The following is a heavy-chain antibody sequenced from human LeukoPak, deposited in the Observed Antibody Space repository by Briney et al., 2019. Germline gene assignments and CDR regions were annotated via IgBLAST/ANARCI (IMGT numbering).Heavy chain of an antibody. CDR3: ARDERNYYGSGNYYGVGVGNWFDP. V-gene: IGHV4-61*02. CDR1: GGSISSGSYY. CDR2: IHTSGST. Sequence: PSETLSLTCTVSGGSISSGSYYWSWIRQPAGKGLEWIGRIHTSGSTNYNPSLKSRITMSVDTSKTQFSLKLSSVTAADTAVYYCARDERNYYGSGNYYGVGVGNWFDPRGQGTLVTVSS. J-gene: IGHJ5*02. D-gene: IGHD3-10*01.